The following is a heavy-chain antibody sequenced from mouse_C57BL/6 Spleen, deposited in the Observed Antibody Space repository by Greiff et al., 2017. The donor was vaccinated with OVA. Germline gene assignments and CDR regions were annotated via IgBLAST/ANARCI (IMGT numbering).Heavy chain of an antibody. V-gene: IGHV5-4*01. D-gene: IGHD2-4*01. J-gene: IGHJ4*01. CDR2: ISDGGSYT. CDR3: ARDRSMIKNYYYAMDY. CDR1: GFTFSSYA. Sequence: EVKLMESGGGLVKPGGSLKLSCAASGFTFSSYAMSWVRQTPEKRLEWVATISDGGSYTYYPDNVKGRFTISRDNAKNNRYLQMSHLKSEDTAMYYCARDRSMIKNYYYAMDYWGQGTSVTVSS.